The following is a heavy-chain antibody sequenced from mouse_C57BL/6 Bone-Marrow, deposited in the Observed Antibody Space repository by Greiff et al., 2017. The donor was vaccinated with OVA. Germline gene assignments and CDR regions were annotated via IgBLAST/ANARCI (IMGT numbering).Heavy chain of an antibody. CDR3: ARETTEVAGYIDD. CDR1: GYTFTSYW. D-gene: IGHD1-1*01. Sequence: QVQLKQPGAELVKPGASVKLSCKASGYTFTSYWMQWVKQRPGQGLEWIGEIDPSDSYTKYNQKFKGKATLTVDTSSSTAYMQLSSLTSVDSAVYSFARETTEVAGYIDDWGKGTTVTVSS. J-gene: IGHJ4*01. CDR2: IDPSDSYT. V-gene: IGHV1-50*01.